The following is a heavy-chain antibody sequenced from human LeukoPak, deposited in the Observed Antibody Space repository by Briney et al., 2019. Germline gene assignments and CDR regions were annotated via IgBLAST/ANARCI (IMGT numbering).Heavy chain of an antibody. CDR3: AKTSAGIRGGYSDY. V-gene: IGHV3-23*01. CDR2: INDSGGNT. Sequence: GGSLRLSCAASGFTFSSCAMSWVRQAPGKGLEWVSLINDSGGNTYYADSVKGRFTISRDNSKNTLFLQMSSLRAEDTAVYYCAKTSAGIRGGYSDYWGQGTVVTVSS. D-gene: IGHD3-10*01. J-gene: IGHJ4*02. CDR1: GFTFSSCA.